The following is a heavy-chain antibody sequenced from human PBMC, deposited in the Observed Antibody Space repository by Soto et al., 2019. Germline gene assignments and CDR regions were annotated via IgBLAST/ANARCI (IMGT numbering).Heavy chain of an antibody. D-gene: IGHD6-19*01. Sequence: HPGGSLSLPCPTSGFPLGDYALGWSRQAPGKGLEWVSLLRARAYGGATAYDASVRGRYPISRDDSRNIAYLQMERRITEHTGVYYGSKDFSSRVAAGDPWGQGTRVTVS. J-gene: IGHJ5*02. CDR2: LRARAYGGAT. V-gene: IGHV3-49*03. CDR3: SKDFSSRVAAGDP. CDR1: GFPLGDYA.